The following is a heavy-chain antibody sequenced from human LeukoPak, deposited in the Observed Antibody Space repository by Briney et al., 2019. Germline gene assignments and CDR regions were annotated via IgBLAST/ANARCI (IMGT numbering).Heavy chain of an antibody. CDR3: AKTSPKYFDRAPVDN. J-gene: IGHJ4*02. D-gene: IGHD3-9*01. CDR1: GFTFSSYS. V-gene: IGHV3-48*01. Sequence: PGGSLRLSCAASGFTFSSYSMNWVRQAPGKGLEWVSYISSSSSTIYYADSVKGRFTISRDNAKNSLYLQMNSLRPEDTALYYCAKTSPKYFDRAPVDNWGQGTLVTVSS. CDR2: ISSSSSTI.